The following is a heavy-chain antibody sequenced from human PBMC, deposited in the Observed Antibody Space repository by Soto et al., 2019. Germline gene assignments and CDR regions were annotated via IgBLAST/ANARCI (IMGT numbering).Heavy chain of an antibody. CDR3: AHLVAVAFGESDAFDI. Sequence: QITLKESGPTLVKPTQTLTLTCTFSGFSLSTSGVGVGWIRQPPGEALEWLALIYWDDDKRYCPSLKSRLTITKDSSKNQVVLTMTNMDPVDTATYYCAHLVAVAFGESDAFDIWGQGTMVTVSS. D-gene: IGHD6-19*01. CDR1: GFSLSTSGVG. V-gene: IGHV2-5*02. J-gene: IGHJ3*02. CDR2: IYWDDDK.